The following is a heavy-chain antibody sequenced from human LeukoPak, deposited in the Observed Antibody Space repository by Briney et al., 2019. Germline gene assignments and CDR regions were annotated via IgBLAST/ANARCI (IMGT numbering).Heavy chain of an antibody. D-gene: IGHD3/OR15-3a*01. Sequence: ASVKVSCKASGYTLPDYYFHWIRQTPGQGLKWMGGIHPKSGGAKYGQKFQGWVTMTRDTSITTGNMELSRLTSDDTAVYHCAIESPSGTSDFSKCFDFWGQGTLVTVSS. J-gene: IGHJ4*02. CDR2: IHPKSGGA. CDR1: GYTLPDYY. CDR3: AIESPSGTSDFSKCFDF. V-gene: IGHV1-2*04.